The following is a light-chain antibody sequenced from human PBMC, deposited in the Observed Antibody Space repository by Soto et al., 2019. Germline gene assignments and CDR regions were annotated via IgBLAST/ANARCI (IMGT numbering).Light chain of an antibody. J-gene: IGKJ5*01. Sequence: TVLTQSPGTLSLSPRERATLTCRASQSVSSSYLAWYQQKPGQAPRLLIYGASSRATGIPDRFSGSGSGTDFTLTINRLEPEDFAVYYCQQYGSSITFGQGTRLEIK. CDR3: QQYGSSIT. V-gene: IGKV3-20*01. CDR1: QSVSSSY. CDR2: GAS.